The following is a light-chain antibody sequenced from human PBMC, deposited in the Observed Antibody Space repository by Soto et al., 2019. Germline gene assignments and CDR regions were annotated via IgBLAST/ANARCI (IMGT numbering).Light chain of an antibody. J-gene: IGKJ4*01. CDR2: DSS. Sequence: DIQMTQSPSTLSGFVLDTCTITCRASQNINRYLAWYQQKPGKAPKLLIYDSSTLERGVPSRFNGSGSATAFTLTISSLQPEDFATYYCQQYYTSSPLTFGGGTKVDIK. CDR3: QQYYTSSPLT. V-gene: IGKV1-5*01. CDR1: QNINRY.